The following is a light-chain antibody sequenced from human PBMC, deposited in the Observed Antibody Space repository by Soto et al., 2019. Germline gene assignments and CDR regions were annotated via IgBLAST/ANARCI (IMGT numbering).Light chain of an antibody. J-gene: IGKJ1*01. CDR2: DVS. CDR3: QQYDSFSVT. CDR1: QRMSGW. V-gene: IGKV1-5*01. Sequence: DIQMTQSPSTVSASVVGTVDISCRASQRMSGWLAWHQQKPGKAPKLLIYDVSALKRGVPPRFSGSGSGTEFTLTISSLQPDDFATYYCQQYDSFSVTFGQGTKVDIK.